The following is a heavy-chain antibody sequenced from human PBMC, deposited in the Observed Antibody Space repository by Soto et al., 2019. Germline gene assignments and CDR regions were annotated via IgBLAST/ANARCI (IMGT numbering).Heavy chain of an antibody. D-gene: IGHD3-22*01. CDR3: ARDFSLEVSSGYSDYYYYGMDV. Sequence: QVQLVQTGAEVKKPGASVKVSCKSSGYTFTSYAVHWVRQAPGQRLAWMAGINAGNGNTKYSQKFQGRVTITRDTSASTDYLELSIMRSEDTAVYFCARDFSLEVSSGYSDYYYYGMDVWGQGTTVTVSS. CDR2: INAGNGNT. J-gene: IGHJ6*02. V-gene: IGHV1-3*01. CDR1: GYTFTSYA.